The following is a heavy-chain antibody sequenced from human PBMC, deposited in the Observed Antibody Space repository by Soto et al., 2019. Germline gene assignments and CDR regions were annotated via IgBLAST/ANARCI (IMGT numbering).Heavy chain of an antibody. CDR3: GDIWDTTVPSAVEY. J-gene: IGHJ4*02. V-gene: IGHV3-23*01. CDR1: LFTFSSYA. D-gene: IGHD4-4*01. Sequence: VGSLRLSCSASLFTFSSYAMSWVRPNPGKGLEWVSAISGSGGSTYYADSVKGRFTISRDNSKNTLYLQMNSLRAEDTAVYYCGDIWDTTVPSAVEYWGQGTLVTVSS. CDR2: ISGSGGST.